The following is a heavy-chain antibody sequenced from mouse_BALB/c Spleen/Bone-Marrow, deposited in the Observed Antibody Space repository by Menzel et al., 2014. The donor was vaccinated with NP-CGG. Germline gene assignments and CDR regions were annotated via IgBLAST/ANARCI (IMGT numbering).Heavy chain of an antibody. J-gene: IGHJ4*01. CDR2: INPSSGYT. CDR1: GYTFTTYT. Sequence: VMLVESGAELARPGASVKMSCRASGYTFTTYTMHWVKQRPRQGLEWIGYINPSSGYTYYNQKFKDKATLTADKPSSAAYLQLSSLKSEDSAVYYCARVYGNYDAMDYWGQGTSVTVSS. D-gene: IGHD2-1*01. CDR3: ARVYGNYDAMDY. V-gene: IGHV1-4*01.